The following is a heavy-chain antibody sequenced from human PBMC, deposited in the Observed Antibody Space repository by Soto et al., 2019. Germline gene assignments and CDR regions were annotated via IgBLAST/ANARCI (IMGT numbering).Heavy chain of an antibody. CDR1: GYTFTNYY. CDR2: IKCSGGET. V-gene: IGHV1-46*01. CDR3: ARDRLRGYDSSGFYS. D-gene: IGHD3-22*01. Sequence: ASVKVSCKTSGYTFTNYYMHWVRQAPGQGLEWMGIIKCSGGETTYAQKFEDRVTMTTATSTNTVFLELRSLKSDDTAIYYCARDRLRGYDSSGFYSWGQGTMVTVSS. J-gene: IGHJ4*02.